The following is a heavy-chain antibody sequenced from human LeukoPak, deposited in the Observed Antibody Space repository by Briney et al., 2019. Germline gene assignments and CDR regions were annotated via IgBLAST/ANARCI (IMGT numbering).Heavy chain of an antibody. CDR1: GFTFGETW. D-gene: IGHD5-24*01. V-gene: IGHV3-7*01. CDR2: IKQDGRAK. Sequence: SGGSLRLSCVGSGFTFGETWMSWVRQAPGKGLEWVANIKQDGRAKYYVDSVKGRFTISRDNAKNSLYLQMNSLRAEDTAVYYCARDRRDGYNLLDYWGQGTLVTVSS. CDR3: ARDRRDGYNLLDY. J-gene: IGHJ4*02.